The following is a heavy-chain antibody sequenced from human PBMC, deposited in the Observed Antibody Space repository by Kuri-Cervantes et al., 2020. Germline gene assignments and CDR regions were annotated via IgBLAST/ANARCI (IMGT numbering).Heavy chain of an antibody. CDR3: ARDVLADQSYGMDV. D-gene: IGHD3-3*01. CDR1: GYTFTGYY. V-gene: IGHV1-2*04. Sequence: ASVKVSCKASGYTFTGYYMHWVRQAPGQGLEWMGWINPNSGGTNYAQKFQGWVTMTRDTSISTAYMELSRLRSDDTAVYYCARDVLADQSYGMDVWGQGTTVTVSS. CDR2: INPNSGGT. J-gene: IGHJ6*02.